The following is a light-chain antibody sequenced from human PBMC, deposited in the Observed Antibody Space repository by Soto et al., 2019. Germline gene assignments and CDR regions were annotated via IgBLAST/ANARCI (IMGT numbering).Light chain of an antibody. J-gene: IGLJ3*02. Sequence: NFMLTQPHSVSESPGQTVTISCTGSSGSIASNYVRWYQQRPGSAPTTVIYEDNQRPSGVPDRFSGSIDRSANSASLTISGLKTEEEADYYCQSDDSSNVVFGGGTKLTVL. CDR1: SGSIASNY. CDR2: EDN. CDR3: QSDDSSNVV. V-gene: IGLV6-57*02.